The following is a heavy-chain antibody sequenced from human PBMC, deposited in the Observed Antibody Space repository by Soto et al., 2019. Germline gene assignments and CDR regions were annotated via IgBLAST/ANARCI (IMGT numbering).Heavy chain of an antibody. J-gene: IGHJ1*01. V-gene: IGHV3-48*01. CDR1: GFTFSSYS. CDR3: ARDLGSSWYPEYFQY. CDR2: ISSSSSTI. D-gene: IGHD6-13*01. Sequence: SGFTFSSYSMNWVRQAPGKGLEWVSYISSSSSTIYYADSVKGRFTISRDNAKNSLYLQMNSLRAEDTAVYYCARDLGSSWYPEYFQYWGQGTPVTVSS.